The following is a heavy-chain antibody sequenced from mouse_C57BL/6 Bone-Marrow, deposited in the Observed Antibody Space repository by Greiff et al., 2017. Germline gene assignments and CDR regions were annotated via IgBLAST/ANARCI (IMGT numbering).Heavy chain of an antibody. J-gene: IGHJ3*01. CDR3: LYSNLFAY. CDR2: IDPENGDT. D-gene: IGHD2-5*01. Sequence: VQLKESGAELVRPGASVKLSCTASGFNIKDDYMHWVKQRPEQGLEWIGWIDPENGDTEYASKFQGKATITADTSSNTAYLQLSSLTSEDTAVXYCLYSNLFAYWGQGTLNTVSA. CDR1: GFNIKDDY. V-gene: IGHV14-4*01.